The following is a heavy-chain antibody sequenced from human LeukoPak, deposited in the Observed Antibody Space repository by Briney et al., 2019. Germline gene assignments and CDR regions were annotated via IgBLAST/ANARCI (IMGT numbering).Heavy chain of an antibody. D-gene: IGHD3-22*01. V-gene: IGHV1-69*04. CDR2: IIPILGIA. CDR3: ARVSRDSSGYYYYYYGMDV. CDR1: GYTFTSYD. J-gene: IGHJ6*02. Sequence: SVKVSCKASGYTFTSYDINWVRQATGQGLEWMGRIIPILGIANYAQKFQGRVTITADKSTSTAYMELSSLRSEDTAVYYCARVSRDSSGYYYYYYGMDVWGQGTTVTVSS.